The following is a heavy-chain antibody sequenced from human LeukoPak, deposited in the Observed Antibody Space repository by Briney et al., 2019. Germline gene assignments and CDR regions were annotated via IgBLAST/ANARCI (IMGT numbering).Heavy chain of an antibody. D-gene: IGHD1-26*01. J-gene: IGHJ6*02. V-gene: IGHV3-21*01. Sequence: GGSLTLSCAASGFTFSSYSMNWVRQAPGKGLEWVSSISSSSSYIYYPDSVKGRFTISRDNAKNSLYLQMNSLRAEETAVYYCARRLSGRPEKYYYGMDVWGQGTTVTVSS. CDR1: GFTFSSYS. CDR3: ARRLSGRPEKYYYGMDV. CDR2: ISSSSSYI.